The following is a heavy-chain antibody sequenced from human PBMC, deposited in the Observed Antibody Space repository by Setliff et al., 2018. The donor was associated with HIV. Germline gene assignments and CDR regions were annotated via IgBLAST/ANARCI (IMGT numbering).Heavy chain of an antibody. CDR1: RGSFSHYY. Sequence: SETLSLTCAVYRGSFSHYYWTWIRQSPGKGLEWIAEINQERTTFYNPSLKSRVTISVDTSKNQFSLKLKSVAAADTAVYYCATSAESGFGIHWGVFNIWGQGTRVTVSS. V-gene: IGHV4-34*01. CDR3: ATSAESGFGIHWGVFNI. CDR2: INQERTT. D-gene: IGHD3-10*01. J-gene: IGHJ3*02.